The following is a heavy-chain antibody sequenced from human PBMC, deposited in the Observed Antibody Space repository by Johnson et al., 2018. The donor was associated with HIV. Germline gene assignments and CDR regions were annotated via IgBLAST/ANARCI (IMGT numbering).Heavy chain of an antibody. Sequence: QVLLVESGGGLVQPGRSLRLSCAASAFTFSSYGMHWVRQAPGKGLEWVAVISYDGSNKYYADSVKGRFTISRDNSKNTLYLQMNSLRAEDTAVYYCASKLGIRLDAFDIWGQGTMVTVSS. CDR1: AFTFSSYG. V-gene: IGHV3-30*03. J-gene: IGHJ3*02. CDR3: ASKLGIRLDAFDI. D-gene: IGHD7-27*01. CDR2: ISYDGSNK.